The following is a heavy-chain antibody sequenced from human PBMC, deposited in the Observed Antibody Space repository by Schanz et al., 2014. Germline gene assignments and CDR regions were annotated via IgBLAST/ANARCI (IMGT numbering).Heavy chain of an antibody. D-gene: IGHD6-19*01. J-gene: IGHJ4*02. CDR3: AASSGWHTSTEF. V-gene: IGHV3-11*05. CDR2: ISDSGTYA. CDR1: GFVFGDYY. Sequence: QVQLVQSGGGLVKPGGSLRLSCAASGFVFGDYYMTWIRQAPGKGLEWLSYISDSGTYANYADSVKGRFTISRDNAKSSLYLRMSILRVDDTAVEYCAASSGWHTSTEFWGQGTLVTVSS.